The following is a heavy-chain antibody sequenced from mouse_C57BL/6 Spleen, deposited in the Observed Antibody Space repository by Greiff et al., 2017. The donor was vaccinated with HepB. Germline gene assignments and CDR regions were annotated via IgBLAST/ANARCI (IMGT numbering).Heavy chain of an antibody. D-gene: IGHD2-2*01. Sequence: QVQLQQPGAELVKPGASVKLSCKASGYTFTSYWMHWVKQRPGRGLEWIGRSDPNSGGTKYNEKFKSKATLTVDKPSSTAYMQRSSLTSEDSAVYYCAIPLYGYDGEEWFAYWGQGTLVTVSA. CDR2: SDPNSGGT. CDR3: AIPLYGYDGEEWFAY. CDR1: GYTFTSYW. J-gene: IGHJ3*01. V-gene: IGHV1-72*01.